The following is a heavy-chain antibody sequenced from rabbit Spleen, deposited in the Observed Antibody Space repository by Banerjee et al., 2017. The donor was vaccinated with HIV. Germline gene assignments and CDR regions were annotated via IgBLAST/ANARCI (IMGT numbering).Heavy chain of an antibody. D-gene: IGHD8-1*01. Sequence: QEQLEESGGDLVKPGASLTLTCTASGFSFSSSDYMCWVHQAPGKGLEWISCIAGSSSDFTYSASWAKGRFTISKTSSTTVTLQMTSLTAADTATYFCARDTGSSFSSYGMDLWGQGTLVTVS. J-gene: IGHJ6*01. CDR1: GFSFSSSDY. CDR3: ARDTGSSFSSYGMDL. CDR2: IAGSSSDFT. V-gene: IGHV1S45*01.